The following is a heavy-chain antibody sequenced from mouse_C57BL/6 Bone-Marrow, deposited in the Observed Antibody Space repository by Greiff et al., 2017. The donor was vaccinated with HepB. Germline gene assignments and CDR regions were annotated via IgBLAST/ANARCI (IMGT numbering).Heavy chain of an antibody. V-gene: IGHV1-76*01. Sequence: QVQLKESGAELVRPGASVKLSCKASGYTFTDYYINWVKQRPGQGLEWIARIYPGSGNTYYNEKFKGKATLTAEKSSSTAYMQLSSLTSEDSAVYFCAREKDYDEGGYFDYWGQGTTLTVSS. CDR2: IYPGSGNT. CDR3: AREKDYDEGGYFDY. D-gene: IGHD2-4*01. J-gene: IGHJ2*01. CDR1: GYTFTDYY.